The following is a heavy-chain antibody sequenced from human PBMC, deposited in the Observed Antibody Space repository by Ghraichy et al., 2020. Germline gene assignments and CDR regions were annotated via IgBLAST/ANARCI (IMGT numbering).Heavy chain of an antibody. Sequence: GGSLRLSCAASGFTFSSYEMNWVRQAPGKGLEWVSYISSSGSTIYYADSVKGRFTISRDNAKNSLYLQMNSLRAKDTAVYYCAGGIARPYYYYGMDVWGQGTTVTVSS. J-gene: IGHJ6*02. CDR1: GFTFSSYE. CDR2: ISSSGSTI. D-gene: IGHD6-13*01. V-gene: IGHV3-48*03. CDR3: AGGIARPYYYYGMDV.